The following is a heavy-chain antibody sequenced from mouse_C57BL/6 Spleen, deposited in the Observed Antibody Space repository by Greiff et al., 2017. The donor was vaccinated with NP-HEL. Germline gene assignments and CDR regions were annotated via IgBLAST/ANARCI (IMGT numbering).Heavy chain of an antibody. J-gene: IGHJ3*01. CDR2: IYPGDGDT. CDR3: ARGIPYDYDRFAY. V-gene: IGHV1-82*01. Sequence: VQLQQSGPELVKPGASVKISCKASGYAFSSSWMNWVKQRPGKGLEWIGRIYPGDGDTNYNGKFKGKATLTADKSSSTAYMQLSSLTSEDSAVYFCARGIPYDYDRFAYWGQGTLVTVSA. D-gene: IGHD2-4*01. CDR1: GYAFSSSW.